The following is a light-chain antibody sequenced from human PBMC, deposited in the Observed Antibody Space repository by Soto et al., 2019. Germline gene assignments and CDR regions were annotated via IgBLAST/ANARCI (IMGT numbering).Light chain of an antibody. CDR2: DAS. V-gene: IGKV1-33*01. CDR3: QHYDHLPIT. J-gene: IGKJ5*01. Sequence: IPPTHSDSSLSASGGDRVTLTCQARQEITNYFNWYQQKPGRAPRLLLYDASILETGVPSRFSGSGAGTDFTLTISSLHPEDVATYYCQHYDHLPITFGQGTRLEIK. CDR1: QEITNY.